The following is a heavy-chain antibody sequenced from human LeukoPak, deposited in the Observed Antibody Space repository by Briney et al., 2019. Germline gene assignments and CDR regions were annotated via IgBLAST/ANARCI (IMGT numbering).Heavy chain of an antibody. Sequence: SETLSLTCAVYSGSFSGYYWSWIRQPPGKGLGWIGEINHSGSTNYNPSLKSRVTISVDTSKNQFSLKLSSVTAADTAVYYCASLFEGDYYDSSGYYYDRAKFDYWGQGTLVTVSS. CDR1: SGSFSGYY. D-gene: IGHD3-22*01. CDR2: INHSGST. CDR3: ASLFEGDYYDSSGYYYDRAKFDY. V-gene: IGHV4-34*01. J-gene: IGHJ4*02.